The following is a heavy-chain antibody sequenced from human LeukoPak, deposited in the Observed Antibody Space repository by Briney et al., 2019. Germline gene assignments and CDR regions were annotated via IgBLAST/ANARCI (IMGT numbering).Heavy chain of an antibody. Sequence: GGSLRLSCAASGFTFSSYGMSWVRQAPGKGLEWVSAISGSGGSTYYADSVKGRFTISRDNSKNTLYLQMNSLRAEDTAVYYCAKEGYYDSSGYYPFDYWGQGTLVTVSS. CDR3: AKEGYYDSSGYYPFDY. CDR2: ISGSGGST. CDR1: GFTFSSYG. D-gene: IGHD3-22*01. J-gene: IGHJ4*02. V-gene: IGHV3-23*01.